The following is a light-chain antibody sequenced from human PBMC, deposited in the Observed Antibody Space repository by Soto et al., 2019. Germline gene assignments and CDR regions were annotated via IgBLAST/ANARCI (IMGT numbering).Light chain of an antibody. V-gene: IGKV3-11*01. J-gene: IGKJ5*01. Sequence: ETVLTQSPAILSLSPGERAPLFCRASQSISRYLAWYQQKPGQAPRLLIYAASTLQTGVPSRFSGSGSGTEFTLTISSLQPEDFATYYCQQLNSYLITFGQGTRLEIK. CDR1: QSISRY. CDR3: QQLNSYLIT. CDR2: AAS.